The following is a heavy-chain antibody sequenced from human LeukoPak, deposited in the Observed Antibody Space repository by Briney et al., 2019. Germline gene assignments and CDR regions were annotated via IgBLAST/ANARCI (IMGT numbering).Heavy chain of an antibody. CDR3: AKESRLGGASGSHHFVY. CDR2: IYTRGNT. D-gene: IGHD3-10*01. Sequence: SETLSLTCTVSGAPVNFYYLSWIRHSAEKGLEWIGRIYTRGNTNYNPSLKSRVTLSVDTSRNQFSLMLSSVTAADTAVYYCAKESRLGGASGSHHFVYWGQGVLVTVSS. V-gene: IGHV4-4*07. J-gene: IGHJ4*02. CDR1: GAPVNFYY.